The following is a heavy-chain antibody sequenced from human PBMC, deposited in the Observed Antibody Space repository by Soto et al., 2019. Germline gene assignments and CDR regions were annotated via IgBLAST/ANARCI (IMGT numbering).Heavy chain of an antibody. V-gene: IGHV1-69*12. Sequence: QVQLVQSGAEVKKPGSSVKVLCKASGGTFSNYAISWVRQAPGQGLEWVGRIIPIFGTTKFAQKFQGRVTITADESTTTAYMELSGLRSEDTAVYYCARDGGRDGYFGNGLDPWAQGTLVTVSS. J-gene: IGHJ5*02. CDR1: GGTFSNYA. CDR3: ARDGGRDGYFGNGLDP. D-gene: IGHD6-25*01. CDR2: IIPIFGTT.